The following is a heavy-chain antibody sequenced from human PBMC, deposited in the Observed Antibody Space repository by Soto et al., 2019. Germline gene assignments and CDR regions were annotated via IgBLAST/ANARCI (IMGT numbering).Heavy chain of an antibody. CDR1: GFTFSSYW. D-gene: IGHD2-15*01. J-gene: IGHJ4*02. Sequence: EVQLVESGGGLVQPGGSLRLSCAASGFTFSSYWMHWVRQAPGKGLVWVSRINSDGSSTGYADSVMGRFTISRDNAKNTLYLQMNSLRAEDTAVYYCERDQGYCSGGSCYVAGYWGQGTLVTVSS. CDR2: INSDGSST. CDR3: ERDQGYCSGGSCYVAGY. V-gene: IGHV3-74*01.